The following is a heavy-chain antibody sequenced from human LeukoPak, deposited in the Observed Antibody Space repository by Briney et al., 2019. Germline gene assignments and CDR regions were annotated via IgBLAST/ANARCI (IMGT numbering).Heavy chain of an antibody. CDR3: ARGSLTYYDFWSGNYYGMDV. J-gene: IGHJ6*02. D-gene: IGHD3-3*01. CDR1: GYTFTSYG. Sequence: ASVKVSCKASGYTFTSYGISWVRQAPGQGLEWMGWISAYNGNTNYAQKLQGRVTMTRNTSISTAYMELSSLRSEDTAVYYCARGSLTYYDFWSGNYYGMDVWGQGTTVTVSS. V-gene: IGHV1-18*01. CDR2: ISAYNGNT.